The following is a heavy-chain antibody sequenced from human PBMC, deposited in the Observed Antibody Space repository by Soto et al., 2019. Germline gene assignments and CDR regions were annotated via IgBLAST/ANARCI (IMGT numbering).Heavy chain of an antibody. V-gene: IGHV4-4*02. D-gene: IGHD6-19*01. J-gene: IGHJ4*02. CDR3: ASAKSSSGWSIDY. Sequence: PSETLSLTCAVSGGSISSSNWWSWVRQPPGKGLEWIGEIYHSGSTNYNPSLKSRVTISVDKSKNQFSLKLSSVTAADTAVYYCASAKSSSGWSIDYWGQGTLVTVSS. CDR2: IYHSGST. CDR1: GGSISSSNW.